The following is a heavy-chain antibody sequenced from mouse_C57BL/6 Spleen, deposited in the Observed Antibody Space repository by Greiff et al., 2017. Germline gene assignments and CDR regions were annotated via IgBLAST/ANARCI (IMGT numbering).Heavy chain of an antibody. J-gene: IGHJ4*01. Sequence: EVQGVESGGGLVKPGGSLKLSCAASGFTFSDYGMHWVRQAPEKGLEWVAYISSGSSTIYYADTVKGRFTISRDKAKNTLFLQMTSLRSEDTAMYYCASYSNRYYYAMDYWGQGTSVTVSS. V-gene: IGHV5-17*01. CDR3: ASYSNRYYYAMDY. D-gene: IGHD2-5*01. CDR1: GFTFSDYG. CDR2: ISSGSSTI.